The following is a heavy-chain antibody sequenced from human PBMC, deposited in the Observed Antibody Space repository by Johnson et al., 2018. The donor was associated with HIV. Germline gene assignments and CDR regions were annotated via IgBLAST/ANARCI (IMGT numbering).Heavy chain of an antibody. D-gene: IGHD4-23*01. CDR3: ARELKDGDYSRGAFDM. CDR2: ISGSGGST. V-gene: IGHV3-23*04. J-gene: IGHJ3*02. CDR1: GFTFSSYA. Sequence: VQLVESGGGVVQPGGSLRLSCAASGFTFSSYAMSWVRQAPGKGLEWVSAISGSGGSTYYADSVKGRFTISRDNSKTSLSLQMNSLRTEDTAVYYCARELKDGDYSRGAFDMWGQGTMVTVSS.